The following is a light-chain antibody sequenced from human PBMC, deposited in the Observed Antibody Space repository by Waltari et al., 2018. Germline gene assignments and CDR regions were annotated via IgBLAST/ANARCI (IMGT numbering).Light chain of an antibody. Sequence: ELVMTQSPATLSVSPGARATLSCRASERVSSNVAWYQQQPGQAPRLLIYGASTRATGVPAKFRGSGSGTDFTLTISSLQSEDFAVYYCQQYYHWVAFGGGTWVQIK. J-gene: IGKJ4*01. CDR1: ERVSSN. CDR2: GAS. CDR3: QQYYHWVA. V-gene: IGKV3-15*01.